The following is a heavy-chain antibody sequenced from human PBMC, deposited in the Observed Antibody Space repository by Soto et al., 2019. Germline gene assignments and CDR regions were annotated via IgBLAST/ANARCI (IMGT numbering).Heavy chain of an antibody. V-gene: IGHV4-59*08. CDR2: IYYSGST. D-gene: IGHD3-10*01. J-gene: IGHJ4*02. CDR3: ARHNYGSGSTYFDY. Sequence: SETLSLTCTVSGGSISSYYWSWIRQPPGKGLEWIGYIYYSGSTNYNPSLKSRVTISVDTSKNQFSLKLNSMTAADTAVYYCARHNYGSGSTYFDYWGQGALVTVS. CDR1: GGSISSYY.